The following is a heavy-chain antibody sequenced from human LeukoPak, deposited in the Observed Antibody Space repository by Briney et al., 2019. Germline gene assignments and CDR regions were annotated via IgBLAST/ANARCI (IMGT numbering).Heavy chain of an antibody. D-gene: IGHD2-21*02. Sequence: PGGSLRLSCAASGFTFSSYGMHWVRQAPGKGLEWISYISYDSAIKYYADSVRGRFTISRDNAKNSLYLQMHSLNAEDTAVYFCVRDNPRCCGVVPANIDDYWGQGALVTVSS. CDR1: GFTFSSYG. V-gene: IGHV3-48*01. CDR2: ISYDSAIK. J-gene: IGHJ4*02. CDR3: VRDNPRCCGVVPANIDDY.